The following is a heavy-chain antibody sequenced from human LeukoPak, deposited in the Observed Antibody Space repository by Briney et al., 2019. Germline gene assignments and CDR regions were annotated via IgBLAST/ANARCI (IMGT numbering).Heavy chain of an antibody. J-gene: IGHJ4*02. CDR2: INPSGGST. CDR1: GYTFTGYY. CDR3: AKDLYDSSGYLGTWVDY. Sequence: ASVKVSCKASGYTFTGYYMHWVRQAPGQGLEWMGIINPSGGSTSYAQKFQGRVTMTRDTSTSTVYMELSSLRSEDTAVYYCAKDLYDSSGYLGTWVDYWGQGTLVTVSS. V-gene: IGHV1-46*01. D-gene: IGHD3-22*01.